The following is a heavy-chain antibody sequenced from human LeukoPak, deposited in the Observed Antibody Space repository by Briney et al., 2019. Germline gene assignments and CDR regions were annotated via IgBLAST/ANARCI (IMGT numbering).Heavy chain of an antibody. D-gene: IGHD4-23*01. J-gene: IGHJ4*02. V-gene: IGHV4-39*07. CDR3: ARGGDYGGYSAGSTNFDY. CDR1: GGSISSSSHY. CDR2: IYYTGST. Sequence: SETLSLTCTVSGGSISSSSHYWGWIRQPPGKGLEWIGNIYYTGSTYNNPSLKSRDAISVDTSKNQFSLRLSSVTAADTAVYYCARGGDYGGYSAGSTNFDYWGQGTLVTVSS.